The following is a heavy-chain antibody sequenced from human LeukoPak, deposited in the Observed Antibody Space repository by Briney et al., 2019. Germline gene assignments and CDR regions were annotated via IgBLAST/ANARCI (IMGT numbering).Heavy chain of an antibody. V-gene: IGHV3-21*01. CDR3: ARDRYGDYAVDY. Sequence: PGGSLRLSCAASGFTFISYSMNWVRQAPGKVLEWVSSISSSSSYIYYADSVKGRFTISRDNAKNSLYLQMNSLRAEDTAVYYCARDRYGDYAVDYWGQGTLVTVSS. CDR1: GFTFISYS. J-gene: IGHJ4*02. CDR2: ISSSSSYI. D-gene: IGHD4-17*01.